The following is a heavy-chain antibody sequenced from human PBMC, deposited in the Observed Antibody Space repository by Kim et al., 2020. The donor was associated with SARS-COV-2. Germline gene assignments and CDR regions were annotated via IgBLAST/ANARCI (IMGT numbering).Heavy chain of an antibody. CDR3: ARGTIWFDY. V-gene: IGHV1-8*01. D-gene: IGHD3-3*01. CDR2: GNT. Sequence: GNTGYAQKFQGRVTMTRNTSISTAYMELSSLRSEDTAVYYCARGTIWFDYWGQGTLVTVSS. J-gene: IGHJ4*02.